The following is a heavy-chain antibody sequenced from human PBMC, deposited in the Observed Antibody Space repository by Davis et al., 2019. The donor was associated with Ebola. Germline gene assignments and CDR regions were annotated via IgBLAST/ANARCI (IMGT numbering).Heavy chain of an antibody. CDR1: GGSISSYY. CDR2: IYYSGST. D-gene: IGHD5/OR15-5a*01. J-gene: IGHJ6*02. V-gene: IGHV4-59*01. CDR3: ARDSGPPIYAGVAYYYGMDV. Sequence: PSETLSLTCTVSGGSISSYYWSWIRQPPGKGLEWIGYIYYSGSTNYNPSLKSRVTISVDTSKNQFSLKLSSVTAADTAVYYCARDSGPPIYAGVAYYYGMDVWGQGTTVTVSS.